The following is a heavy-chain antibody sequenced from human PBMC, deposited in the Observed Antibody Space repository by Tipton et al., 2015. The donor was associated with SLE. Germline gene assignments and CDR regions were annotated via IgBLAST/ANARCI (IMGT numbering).Heavy chain of an antibody. J-gene: IGHJ6*02. CDR3: AREVYSGSYYYYYGMDV. CDR2: ISPYNGNT. CDR1: GYTFTAYG. V-gene: IGHV1-18*01. D-gene: IGHD3-10*01. Sequence: QSGPEVKKPGASVRVSCKASGYTFTAYGISWVRQAPGQGLEWMGWISPYNGNTKCIQKLQGRVTMTTYTSTSTAYMELRSLRSDDTAVYYCAREVYSGSYYYYYGMDVWGQGTTGPISS.